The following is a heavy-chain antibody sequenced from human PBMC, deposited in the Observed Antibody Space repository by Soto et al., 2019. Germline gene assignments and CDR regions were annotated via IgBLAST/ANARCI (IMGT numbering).Heavy chain of an antibody. CDR2: IYYSGST. Sequence: QVQLQESGPGLVKPSQTLSLTCTVSGGSISSGGYYWSWIRQHPGKGLEWIGYIYYSGSTYYNPSLKSRVTISVDTSKNQFSLKLSSVTAADTAVYYCARVYCSSTSCYYYYMDVWGKGTTVTVSS. D-gene: IGHD2-2*01. CDR1: GGSISSGGYY. J-gene: IGHJ6*03. V-gene: IGHV4-31*03. CDR3: ARVYCSSTSCYYYYMDV.